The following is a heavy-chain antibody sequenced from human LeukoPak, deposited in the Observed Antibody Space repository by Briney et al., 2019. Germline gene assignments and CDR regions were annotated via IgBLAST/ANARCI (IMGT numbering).Heavy chain of an antibody. D-gene: IGHD6-19*01. CDR1: GYTFTDYY. CDR3: ARDSPYSSGWYVYGTHNHFDY. CDR2: INPYSGGT. Sequence: GASVKVSCKASGYTFTDYYMHWVRQAPGQGLGWMGWINPYSGGTNYAQKFQGRVTMPRDSSISTAYMELSSLTSDDTAVYYCARDSPYSSGWYVYGTHNHFDYWGQGTLVTVSS. J-gene: IGHJ4*02. V-gene: IGHV1-2*02.